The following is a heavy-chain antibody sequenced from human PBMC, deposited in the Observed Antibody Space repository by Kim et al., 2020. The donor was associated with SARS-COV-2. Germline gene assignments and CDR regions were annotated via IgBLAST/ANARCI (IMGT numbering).Heavy chain of an antibody. V-gene: IGHV3-21*01. D-gene: IGHD3-22*01. Sequence: GGSLRLSCAASGFTFSSYSMNWVRQAPGKGLEWVSSISSSSYIYYADSVKGRFTISRDNAKNSLYLQMNSLRAEDTAVYYCARDRANYYDSSGYRDYWGQGTLVTVSS. CDR2: ISSSSYI. CDR3: ARDRANYYDSSGYRDY. CDR1: GFTFSSYS. J-gene: IGHJ4*02.